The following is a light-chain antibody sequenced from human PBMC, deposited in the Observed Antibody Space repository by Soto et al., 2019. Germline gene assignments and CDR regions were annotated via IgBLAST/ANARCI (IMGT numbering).Light chain of an antibody. CDR2: DVT. CDR1: SNDVGGYNY. V-gene: IGLV2-14*03. Sequence: QSVLTQPASVSGSPGQSITISCTGTSNDVGGYNYVSWYQHHPGKAPKLIIYDVTNRPSGVSNPFSGSKSGNTASLTISGLQPEDEADYYCSSCTTSNTRQIVFGTGTKVTVL. J-gene: IGLJ1*01. CDR3: SSCTTSNTRQIV.